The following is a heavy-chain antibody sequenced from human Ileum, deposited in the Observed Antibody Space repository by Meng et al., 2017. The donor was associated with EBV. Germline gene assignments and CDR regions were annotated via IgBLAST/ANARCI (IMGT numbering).Heavy chain of an antibody. Sequence: VQLLQSGAEVKKPGASVKLSCKASGYTFTRYPIHWVRQAPGQRPEWMGWINTDNGETEFSQKFQGRVTITRDTSATTAYMELISLRSEDTAVYYCASRPGFNIGPFDFWGQGTLVTVSS. J-gene: IGHJ4*02. CDR2: INTDNGET. CDR3: ASRPGFNIGPFDF. CDR1: GYTFTRYP. V-gene: IGHV1-3*04. D-gene: IGHD3/OR15-3a*01.